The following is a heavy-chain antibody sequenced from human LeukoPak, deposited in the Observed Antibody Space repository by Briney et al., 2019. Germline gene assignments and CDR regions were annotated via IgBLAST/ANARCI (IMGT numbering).Heavy chain of an antibody. D-gene: IGHD6-19*01. CDR3: ARVASASSGWYRDWFDP. Sequence: ASVKVSCKASGYTFTSYYMHWVRQAPGQGLEWVGIINPSGGSTSYAQKFQGRVTMTRDTSTSTVYMELSSLRSEDTAVYYCARVASASSGWYRDWFDPWGQGTLVTVSS. V-gene: IGHV1-46*01. J-gene: IGHJ5*02. CDR2: INPSGGST. CDR1: GYTFTSYY.